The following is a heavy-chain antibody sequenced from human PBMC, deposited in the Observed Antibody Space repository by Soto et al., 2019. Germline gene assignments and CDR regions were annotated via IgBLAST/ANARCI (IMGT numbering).Heavy chain of an antibody. CDR3: ARIVGFYYYGMDV. CDR1: GASISDGDYY. D-gene: IGHD3-16*02. CDR2: IYYSGST. V-gene: IGHV4-30-4*01. J-gene: IGHJ6*02. Sequence: QVELEESGPGLVKPSQTLSLTCSVFGASISDGDYYWGWIHQPPGKGLEWIGYIYYSGSTNYNPSLQSRVMMSVDRSKNQFSVNLSSVTAADTAVYYCARIVGFYYYGMDVWGQGTSVSVS.